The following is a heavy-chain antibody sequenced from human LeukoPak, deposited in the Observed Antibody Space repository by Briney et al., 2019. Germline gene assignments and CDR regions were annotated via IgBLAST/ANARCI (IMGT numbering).Heavy chain of an antibody. CDR1: GLTFSSYG. CDR2: ISSSGSTI. D-gene: IGHD1-26*01. CDR3: VGYSGSYQRELDY. V-gene: IGHV3-48*04. Sequence: GGTLRLSCAASGLTFSSYGMSWVRQAPGKGLEWVSYISSSGSTIYYADSVKGRFTISRDNAKNSLYLQMNSLRAEDTAVYYCVGYSGSYQRELDYWGQGTLVTVSS. J-gene: IGHJ4*02.